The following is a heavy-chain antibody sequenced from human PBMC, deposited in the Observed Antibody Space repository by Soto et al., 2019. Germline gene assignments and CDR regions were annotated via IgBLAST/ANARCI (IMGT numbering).Heavy chain of an antibody. CDR2: LSGSGGST. Sequence: EVQLLESGGGLVQPGGSLRLSCAASGFTFSSYAMSWVRQAPGKGLEWVSALSGSGGSTYYADSVKGRFTISRDNSKNTLYLQMNSLRAEDTAVYYCAKDQSYLHWYFDLWGRGTLVTVSS. D-gene: IGHD3-16*02. CDR3: AKDQSYLHWYFDL. CDR1: GFTFSSYA. J-gene: IGHJ2*01. V-gene: IGHV3-23*01.